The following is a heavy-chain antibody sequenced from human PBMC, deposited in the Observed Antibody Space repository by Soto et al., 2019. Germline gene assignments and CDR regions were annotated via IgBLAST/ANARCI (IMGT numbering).Heavy chain of an antibody. CDR3: ARGSRGPRRFDP. J-gene: IGHJ5*02. Sequence: SETLSLTCTVSGGSITSYNHYWTWIRQAPGKGLECIGYIDYSGTTNYSPSLQGRVTISLDKSKNQFSLSLTSVTAADTAVYYCARGSRGPRRFDPWGQGALVTVSS. D-gene: IGHD5-12*01. CDR1: GGSITSYNHY. CDR2: IDYSGTT. V-gene: IGHV4-30-4*01.